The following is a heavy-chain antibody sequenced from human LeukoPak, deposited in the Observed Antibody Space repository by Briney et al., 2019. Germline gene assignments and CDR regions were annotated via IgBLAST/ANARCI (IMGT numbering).Heavy chain of an antibody. V-gene: IGHV1-69*04. CDR1: GGTFSSYA. CDR3: AREGSGSYYNPNYYYGMDV. J-gene: IGHJ6*02. CDR2: IIPILGIA. D-gene: IGHD3-10*01. Sequence: SVKVSCKASGGTFSSYAISWVRQAPGQGLEWMGRIIPILGIANYAQKFQGRVTITADKSTSTAYMELSSLRSEDTAVYYCAREGSGSYYNPNYYYGMDVWDQGTTVTVSS.